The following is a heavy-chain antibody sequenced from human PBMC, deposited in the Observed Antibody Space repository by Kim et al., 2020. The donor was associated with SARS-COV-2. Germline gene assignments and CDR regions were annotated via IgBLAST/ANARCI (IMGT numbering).Heavy chain of an antibody. CDR3: ARQFVRYNPIEGPVLRYFDWFPHDPPDY. CDR2: IYPGDSDT. CDR1: GYSFTSYW. J-gene: IGHJ4*02. D-gene: IGHD3-9*01. V-gene: IGHV5-51*01. Sequence: GESLKISCKGSGYSFTSYWIGWVRQMPGKGLEWMGIIYPGDSDTRYSPSFQGQVTISADKSISTAYLQWSSLKASDTAMYYCARQFVRYNPIEGPVLRYFDWFPHDPPDYWGQGTLVTVSS.